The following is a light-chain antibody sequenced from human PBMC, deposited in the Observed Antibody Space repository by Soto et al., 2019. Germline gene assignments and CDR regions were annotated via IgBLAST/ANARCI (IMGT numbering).Light chain of an antibody. Sequence: DIQMTQSPSTLSASVGDRVTITCRARQSISSWLAWYQQKPGKAPNLLIYKASSLESGVPSRFSGSGSGTEFTLTISSLQPDDFATYYCQQYNSYPTFGQGTRLEIK. CDR1: QSISSW. CDR3: QQYNSYPT. CDR2: KAS. V-gene: IGKV1-5*03. J-gene: IGKJ5*01.